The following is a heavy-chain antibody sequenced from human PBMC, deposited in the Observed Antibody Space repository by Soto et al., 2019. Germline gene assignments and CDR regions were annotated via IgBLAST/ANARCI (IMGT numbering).Heavy chain of an antibody. CDR1: GYTFTSYY. CDR3: AREGTTGRWFDP. J-gene: IGHJ5*02. V-gene: IGHV1-46*01. Sequence: APVKVSCKASGYTFTSYYMHWVRQAPGQGLEWMGIINPSGGSTSYAQKFQGRVTMTRDTSTSTVYMELSSLRSEDTAVYYCAREGTTGRWFDPWRQGTLVPVSP. D-gene: IGHD4-17*01. CDR2: INPSGGST.